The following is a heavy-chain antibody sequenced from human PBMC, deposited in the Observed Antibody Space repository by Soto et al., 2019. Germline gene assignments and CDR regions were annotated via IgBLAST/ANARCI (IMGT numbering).Heavy chain of an antibody. D-gene: IGHD7-27*01. J-gene: IGHJ5*02. CDR1: GGSIRSGGYY. CDR2: IFSSGST. CDR3: ARDGHVTGEGAYWFDP. V-gene: IGHV4-31*03. Sequence: QVQLQESGPGLVKPSQTLSLTCTVSGGSIRSGGYYWSWIRQHPGKGLEWIGYIFSSGSTYYNPSLKSRVTISLDTSKNPFSLKLSSVTAADTAVYYCARDGHVTGEGAYWFDPWGQGTLVTVSS.